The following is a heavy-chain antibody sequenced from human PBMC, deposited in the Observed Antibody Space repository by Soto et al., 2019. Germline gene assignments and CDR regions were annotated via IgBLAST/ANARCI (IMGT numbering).Heavy chain of an antibody. CDR2: TYPGDSDT. V-gene: IGHV5-51*01. CDR1: GYSFSSYW. CDR3: VRTPHFSLGLYYNGMDV. Sequence: GESLKISCKGSGYSFSSYWIGWVRQMPGRGLEWMGITYPGDSDTRYSPSFQGQVTISADKSISTAYLQWSSLKASDSAMYYCVRTPHFSLGLYYNGMDVWGQGTTVTVSS. J-gene: IGHJ6*02. D-gene: IGHD3-3*02.